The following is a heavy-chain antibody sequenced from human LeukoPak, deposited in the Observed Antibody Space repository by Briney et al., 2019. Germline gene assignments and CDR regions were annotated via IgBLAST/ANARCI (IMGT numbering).Heavy chain of an antibody. V-gene: IGHV4-38-2*02. J-gene: IGHJ6*02. D-gene: IGHD1-26*01. Sequence: SETLSLTCTVSGYSISSGYYWGWIRQPPGKGLEWIGNIYHSWNTYYNPSLKSRVTISVDTSKNQFSLKLSSVTAADTAVYYCARHSYNYYGLDVWGQGTTITVSS. CDR3: ARHSYNYYGLDV. CDR1: GYSISSGYY. CDR2: IYHSWNT.